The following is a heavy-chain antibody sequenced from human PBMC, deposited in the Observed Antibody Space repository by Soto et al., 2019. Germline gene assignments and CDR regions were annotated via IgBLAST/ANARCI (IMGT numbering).Heavy chain of an antibody. Sequence: QVQLVESGGGVVQPGRSLRLSCAASGFTFSSYGMHWVRQAPGKGLEWVAVISYDGSNKYYADSVKGRFTISRDNSKNTLYLQMNSLRAEDTAVYYCAKSPEGSGWDRAEYFQHWGQGTLVTVSS. J-gene: IGHJ1*01. CDR3: AKSPEGSGWDRAEYFQH. CDR2: ISYDGSNK. D-gene: IGHD6-19*01. CDR1: GFTFSSYG. V-gene: IGHV3-30*18.